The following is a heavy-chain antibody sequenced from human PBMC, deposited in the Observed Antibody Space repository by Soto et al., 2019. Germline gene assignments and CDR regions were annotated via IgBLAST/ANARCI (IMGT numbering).Heavy chain of an antibody. CDR1: GYTFIGYG. D-gene: IGHD1-26*01. J-gene: IGHJ6*02. CDR2: ISGYNGDT. V-gene: IGHV1-18*04. CDR3: ARESGSAAPYYFSYAMDV. Sequence: QVQLVQSGAEVKKPGASVRVSCKASGYTFIGYGISWVRQAPGQGLEWMGWISGYNGDTRYAQNFQGRVTMTTDASTNTAYMDLRTLRSDDTAVYYCARESGSAAPYYFSYAMDVWGQGTTVTVSS.